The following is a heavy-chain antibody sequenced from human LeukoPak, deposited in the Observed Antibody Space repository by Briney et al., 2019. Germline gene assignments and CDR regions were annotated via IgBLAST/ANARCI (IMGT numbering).Heavy chain of an antibody. CDR3: ARHRPIWSGYYTARKYYYYYYMDV. J-gene: IGHJ6*03. CDR1: GYTFTSYD. D-gene: IGHD3-3*01. V-gene: IGHV1-8*01. Sequence: ASVKVSCKASGYTFTSYDINWVRQATGQGLEWMGWMNPNSGNTGYAQKFQGRVTMTRNTSISTAYMELSSLRSEDTAVYYCARHRPIWSGYYTARKYYYYYYMDVWGKGTTVTVSS. CDR2: MNPNSGNT.